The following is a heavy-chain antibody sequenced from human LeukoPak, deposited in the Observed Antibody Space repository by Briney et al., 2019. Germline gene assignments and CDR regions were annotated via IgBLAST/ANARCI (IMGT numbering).Heavy chain of an antibody. Sequence: GGSLRLSCAASGFTVSSNYMSWVRQAPGKGLEWVSVIYSDGSTYYADSVKGRFTISRDNSKNTLYLQMNSLRAADTAVYYCARGPRGDGYNDYWGQGTLVTVSS. CDR3: ARGPRGDGYNDY. D-gene: IGHD5-24*01. CDR1: GFTVSSNY. CDR2: IYSDGST. V-gene: IGHV3-53*01. J-gene: IGHJ4*02.